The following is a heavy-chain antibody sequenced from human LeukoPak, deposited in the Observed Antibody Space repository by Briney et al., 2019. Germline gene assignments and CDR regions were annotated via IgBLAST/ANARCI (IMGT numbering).Heavy chain of an antibody. CDR2: ISYDGSNK. V-gene: IGHV3-30*04. CDR3: AREGGYSGSYRDCYFDY. Sequence: PGGSLRLSCAASGFTFSSYAMHWVRQAPGKGLEGVAVISYDGSNKYYADSVKGRFTISRDNSKNTLYLQMNSLRAEDTAVYYCAREGGYSGSYRDCYFDYWGQGTLVTVSS. J-gene: IGHJ4*02. D-gene: IGHD1-26*01. CDR1: GFTFSSYA.